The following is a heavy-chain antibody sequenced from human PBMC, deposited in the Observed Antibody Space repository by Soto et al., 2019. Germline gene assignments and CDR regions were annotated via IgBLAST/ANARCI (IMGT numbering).Heavy chain of an antibody. J-gene: IGHJ6*02. CDR1: GGSISSYY. CDR2: IYYSGST. CDR3: ARDTIVRGVMGDYYYYGMEV. V-gene: IGHV4-59*01. Sequence: PSETLSLTCTVSGGSISSYYWSWIRQPPGKGLEWIGYIYYSGSTNYNPSLKSRVTISVDTSKNQFSLKLSSVTAADTAVYYCARDTIVRGVMGDYYYYGMEVLGQGTTVTVSS. D-gene: IGHD3-10*01.